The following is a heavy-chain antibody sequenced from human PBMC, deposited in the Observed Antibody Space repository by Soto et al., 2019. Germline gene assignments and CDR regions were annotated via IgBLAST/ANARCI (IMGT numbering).Heavy chain of an antibody. CDR1: GGSISSYY. Sequence: SETLSLTCTVSGGSISSYYWSWIRQPPGKGLEWIGYIYYSGSTNYNPSLKSRVTISVDTSKNQFSLKLSSVTAADTAVYYCARHESVYYGDERYFDYWGQGTLVPSPQ. V-gene: IGHV4-59*08. CDR2: IYYSGST. J-gene: IGHJ4*02. D-gene: IGHD4-17*01. CDR3: ARHESVYYGDERYFDY.